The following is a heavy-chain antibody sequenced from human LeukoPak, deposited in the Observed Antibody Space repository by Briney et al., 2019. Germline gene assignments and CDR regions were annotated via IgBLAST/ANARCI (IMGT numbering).Heavy chain of an antibody. J-gene: IGHJ4*02. CDR3: ARGPSGGNGFSY. CDR2: IKQDGSER. Sequence: GGPVRLPCAPSGFHFRSYWLRWLGPAPGKGLAWVGNIKQDGSERYYVYFVKGGFTISRDNAKNSLYLQMNSLRAVDTAVYYCARGPSGGNGFSYWGLGTLVTVSS. D-gene: IGHD2-15*01. V-gene: IGHV3-7*04. CDR1: GFHFRSYW.